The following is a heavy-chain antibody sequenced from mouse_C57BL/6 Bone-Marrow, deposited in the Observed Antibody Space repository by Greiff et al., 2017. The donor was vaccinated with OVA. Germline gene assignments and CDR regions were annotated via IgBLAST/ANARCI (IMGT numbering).Heavy chain of an antibody. CDR2: ISSGGSYI. CDR1: GLTFSSCA. CDR3: ARREGYDWYFDV. J-gene: IGHJ1*01. Sequence: EVHLVESGGGLVKPGGSQKLSCTASGLTFSSCAMSWVRQTPEKRLEWVATISSGGSYIYYPDSVKGRFTISRDNAKNTLYLQMSSLRSEDTAMYYCARREGYDWYFDVWGAGTSVTVSS. D-gene: IGHD2-2*01. V-gene: IGHV5-9-3*01.